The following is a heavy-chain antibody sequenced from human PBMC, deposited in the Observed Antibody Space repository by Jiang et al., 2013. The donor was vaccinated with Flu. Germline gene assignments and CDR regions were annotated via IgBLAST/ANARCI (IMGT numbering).Heavy chain of an antibody. D-gene: IGHD2-2*01. V-gene: IGHV1-18*01. J-gene: IGHJ6*02. CDR1: GYSFTTYG. CDR3: AREGDCSSTSCYESADYYFYGLDI. Sequence: SVKVSCKASGYSFTTYGISWVRQAPGQGLEWMGWISPYNDNTNYAQKVLGRVTMTTDTSTSTAYMELRSLGSDDTAVYYCAREGDCSSTSCYESADYYFYGLDIWGQGTTVTVSS. CDR2: ISPYNDNT.